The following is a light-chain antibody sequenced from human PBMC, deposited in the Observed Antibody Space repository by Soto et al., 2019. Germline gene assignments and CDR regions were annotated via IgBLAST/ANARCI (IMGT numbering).Light chain of an antibody. Sequence: DIQMTQSPSSLSASVGDRVTITCQASQDISNYLNWYQQKPGKAPKLLIYAASSLQSGVPSRFSGSGSGTDFTLTISSLQPEDFATYYCQQSYSTPLPFGGGTKVDIK. J-gene: IGKJ4*01. CDR1: QDISNY. CDR3: QQSYSTPLP. CDR2: AAS. V-gene: IGKV1-39*01.